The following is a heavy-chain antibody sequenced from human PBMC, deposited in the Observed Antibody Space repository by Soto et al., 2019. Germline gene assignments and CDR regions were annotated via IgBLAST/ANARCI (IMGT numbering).Heavy chain of an antibody. V-gene: IGHV1-46*01. CDR2: INPSGGST. CDR1: GYTFTSYY. J-gene: IGHJ4*02. D-gene: IGHD3-22*01. CDR3: ARGNYYDSSGYYGENYFDY. Sequence: GASVKVSCKASGYTFTSYYMHWVRQAPGQGLEWMGIINPSGGSTSYAQKFQGRVTMTRDTSTSTAYMELSSLRSEDTAVYYCARGNYYDSSGYYGENYFDYWGQGTLVTVSS.